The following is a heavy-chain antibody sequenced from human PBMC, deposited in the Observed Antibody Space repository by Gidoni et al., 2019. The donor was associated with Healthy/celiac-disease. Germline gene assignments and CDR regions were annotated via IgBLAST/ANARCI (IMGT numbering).Heavy chain of an antibody. CDR1: GGSFSGYY. D-gene: IGHD3-22*01. CDR3: ASPHYYDSSQEGDI. V-gene: IGHV4-34*01. J-gene: IGHJ3*02. CDR2: INHSGST. Sequence: QVQLQQWRAGLLTPSETLSLTCAVYGGSFSGYYWSWIRQPPGKGLAWLGEINHSGSTNYNPSLKSRVTISVDTSKNQFSLKLSSVTAADTAVYYCASPHYYDSSQEGDIWGQGTMVTVSS.